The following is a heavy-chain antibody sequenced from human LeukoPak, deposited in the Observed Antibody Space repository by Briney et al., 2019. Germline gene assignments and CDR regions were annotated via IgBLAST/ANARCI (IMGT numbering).Heavy chain of an antibody. CDR2: IYSSGGT. V-gene: IGHV4-59*01. CDR1: GGSISGYY. J-gene: IGHJ4*02. Sequence: PSETLSLTCSVSGGSISGYYWSWIRQPPGKGLEWIGYIYSSGGTNYNPSLKSRATISLDTSKNQFSLRLSSVTAADTAVYYCARDFCSGGSCYSYFHYWGQGTLVTVSS. D-gene: IGHD2-15*01. CDR3: ARDFCSGGSCYSYFHY.